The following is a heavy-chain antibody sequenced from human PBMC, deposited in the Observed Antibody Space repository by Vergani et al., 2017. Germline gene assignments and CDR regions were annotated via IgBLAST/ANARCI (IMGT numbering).Heavy chain of an antibody. CDR3: ARGGIAARPYYYYYYMDV. D-gene: IGHD6-6*01. CDR2: IYYSGST. V-gene: IGHV4-59*01. J-gene: IGHJ6*03. Sequence: QVQLQESGPGLVKPSETLSLTCTVFGGSISSYYWSWIRQPPGKGLEWIGYIYYSGSTNYNPSLKSRVTISVDTSKNQFSLKLSSVTAADTAVYYCARGGIAARPYYYYYYMDVWGKGTTVTVSS. CDR1: GGSISSYY.